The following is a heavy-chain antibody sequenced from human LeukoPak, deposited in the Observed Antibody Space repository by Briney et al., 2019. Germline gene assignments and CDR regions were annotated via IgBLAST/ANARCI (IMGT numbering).Heavy chain of an antibody. D-gene: IGHD3-22*01. J-gene: IGHJ4*02. CDR2: TKQGETEK. V-gene: IGHV3-7*04. CDR3: ARNRQWLLADY. CDR1: GFTFTNYW. Sequence: PGGSLRLSCAASGFTFTNYWMSWVRQAPGKGLEWVVNTKQGETEKHYADSVKGRFTISRDNAQNSLYLQMNSLRAEDTAVYFCARNRQWLLADYWGQGTVVTVSS.